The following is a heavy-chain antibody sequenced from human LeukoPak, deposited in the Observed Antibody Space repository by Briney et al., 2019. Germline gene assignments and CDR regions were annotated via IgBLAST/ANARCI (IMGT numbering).Heavy chain of an antibody. CDR1: GFTFDDYA. V-gene: IGHV3-9*01. J-gene: IGHJ4*02. CDR3: AKSLSLMVVAAALDY. Sequence: GGSLRLSCAASGFTFDDYAMHWVRQAPGKGLEWVSGISWNSGSIGYADSVKGRFTISRDNAKNSLYLQMNSLRAEDTALYYCAKSLSLMVVAAALDYWGQGTLVTVSS. D-gene: IGHD2-15*01. CDR2: ISWNSGSI.